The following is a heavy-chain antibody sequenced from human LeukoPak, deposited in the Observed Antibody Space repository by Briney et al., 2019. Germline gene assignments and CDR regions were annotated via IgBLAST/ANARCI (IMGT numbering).Heavy chain of an antibody. CDR2: INHSGST. D-gene: IGHD5-18*01. J-gene: IGHJ4*02. V-gene: IGHV4-34*01. Sequence: PSETLSLTCTVSGGSISSYYWSWIRQPPGKGLEWIGEINHSGSTNYNPSLKSRVTISVDTSKNQFSLKLSSVTAADTAVYYCARLGYSYGSYWGQGTLVTVSS. CDR3: ARLGYSYGSY. CDR1: GGSISSYY.